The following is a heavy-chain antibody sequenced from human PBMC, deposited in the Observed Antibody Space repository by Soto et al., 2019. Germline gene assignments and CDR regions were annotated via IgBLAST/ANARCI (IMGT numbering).Heavy chain of an antibody. Sequence: QLQLEESGPGLVKPSQTLSLTCAVSGGSISNGSYYWSWIRQHPGKGLEWIGSIYFSGSTYYNPSLKSRVTISVATPKNQFSLKLSSVTAADTAVYYCARASHSQQPNHRWGGGDMDVWGKGTTVTVSS. D-gene: IGHD6-13*01. CDR3: ARASHSQQPNHRWGGGDMDV. V-gene: IGHV4-31*11. J-gene: IGHJ6*03. CDR1: GGSISNGSYY. CDR2: IYFSGST.